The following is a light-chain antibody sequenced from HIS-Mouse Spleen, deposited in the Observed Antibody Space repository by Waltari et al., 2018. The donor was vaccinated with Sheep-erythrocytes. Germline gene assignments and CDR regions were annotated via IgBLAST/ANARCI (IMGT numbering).Light chain of an antibody. J-gene: IGLJ3*02. CDR2: EGS. Sequence: QSALTQPASVSGSPGQSITISCTGTSSYVGSYNLVSWYQQHQGNAPKIMFYEGSKRRSGVYHRFSGSRSGNTASLTISGLQAEDEADYYCCSYAGSSTPWVFGGGTKLTVL. CDR3: CSYAGSSTPWV. V-gene: IGLV2-23*01. CDR1: SSYVGSYNL.